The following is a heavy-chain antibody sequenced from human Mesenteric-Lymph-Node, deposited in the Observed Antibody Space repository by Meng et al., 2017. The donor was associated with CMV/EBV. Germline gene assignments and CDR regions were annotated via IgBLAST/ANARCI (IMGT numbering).Heavy chain of an antibody. Sequence: ASVKVSCKASGYTFTSYYMHWVRQAPGQGLEWMGIINPSGGSTSYAQKFQGRVTMTTDTSTSTAYMDLSSLRSEDTAVYYCARRIAAGGTEAWLDSWGQGTLVTVSS. V-gene: IGHV1-46*01. CDR2: INPSGGST. CDR3: ARRIAAGGTEAWLDS. J-gene: IGHJ5*01. CDR1: GYTFTSYY. D-gene: IGHD6-13*01.